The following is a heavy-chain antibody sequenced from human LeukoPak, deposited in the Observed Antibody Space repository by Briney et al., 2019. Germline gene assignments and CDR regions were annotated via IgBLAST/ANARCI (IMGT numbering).Heavy chain of an antibody. CDR1: GINFADYA. V-gene: IGHV3-43*02. CDR3: AKESGKFDY. CDR2: ISADGGST. J-gene: IGHJ4*02. Sequence: PGGSLRLSCVVSGINFADYAMHWVRQPPGKGLEWVSLISADGGSTFSADSVKGRFSISRDNSKNSPYLQMNSLRSEDTAMYYCAKESGKFDYWGQGTLVAVSS.